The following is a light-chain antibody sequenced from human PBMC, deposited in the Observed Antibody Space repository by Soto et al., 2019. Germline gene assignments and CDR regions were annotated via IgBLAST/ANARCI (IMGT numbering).Light chain of an antibody. CDR2: DAS. CDR1: QSISSW. J-gene: IGKJ1*01. CDR3: QQYNSYSWT. Sequence: DIQMTQSPSTLSASVGDRVTITSRASQSISSWLAWYQQKPGKAPKLLIYDASSLESGVPSRFSGSGSGTEFTPTISSLQPDDFATYYCQQYNSYSWTFGQGTKVEIK. V-gene: IGKV1-5*01.